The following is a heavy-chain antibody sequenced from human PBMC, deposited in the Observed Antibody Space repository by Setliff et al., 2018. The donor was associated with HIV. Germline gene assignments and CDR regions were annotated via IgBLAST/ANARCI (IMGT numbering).Heavy chain of an antibody. CDR1: GYSISSGYY. CDR3: AKSVDTTMDDYYYVDI. Sequence: NPSETLSLTCAVSGYSISSGYYWGWIRQPPGRGLEWIGNIYHSGGTHYNPSLRSRVTISVDTSKSQFSLKLNSVTAADTAVYYCAKSVDTTMDDYYYVDIWGTGITVTVSS. CDR2: IYHSGGT. D-gene: IGHD5-18*01. V-gene: IGHV4-38-2*01. J-gene: IGHJ6*03.